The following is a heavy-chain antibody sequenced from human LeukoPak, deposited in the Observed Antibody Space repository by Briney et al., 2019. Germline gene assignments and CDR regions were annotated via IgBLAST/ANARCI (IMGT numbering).Heavy chain of an antibody. CDR3: ARPGVVSLAFDY. V-gene: IGHV3-30*04. D-gene: IGHD2-15*01. Sequence: PGGSLRLSCAASGFTFSSYAMHWVRQAPGKGLEWVAVVSYDGSNKYYADSMKGRFTISRDNSKNTLYLQMNSLRAEDTAVYYCARPGVVSLAFDYWGQGTLVTVSS. CDR2: VSYDGSNK. J-gene: IGHJ4*02. CDR1: GFTFSSYA.